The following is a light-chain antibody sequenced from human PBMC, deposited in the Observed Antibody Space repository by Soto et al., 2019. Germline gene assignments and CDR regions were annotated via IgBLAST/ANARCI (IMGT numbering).Light chain of an antibody. CDR3: HQYAYSPLT. V-gene: IGKV3-20*01. CDR2: HTS. CDR1: QSVGNNY. Sequence: EIVLTQSPGTLSLSPGERATLSCRASQSVGNNYLAWYQQKPGQPPRLLIYHTSSRATGIPDRFRGSGSGADFTLIISRLEPEDFAVYYCHQYAYSPLTFGGGTKVEIK. J-gene: IGKJ4*01.